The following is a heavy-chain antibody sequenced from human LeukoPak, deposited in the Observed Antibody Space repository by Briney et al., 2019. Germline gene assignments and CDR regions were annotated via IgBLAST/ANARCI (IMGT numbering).Heavy chain of an antibody. J-gene: IGHJ4*02. Sequence: PSETLSLTCAVSGGSISSYYWSWLRQPPGKGLEWIGYIYYSGSTNYNPSLKSRVTISVDTSKNQFSLKLSSVTAADTAVYYCARSGSYGAFDYWGQGTLVTVSS. D-gene: IGHD1-26*01. CDR1: GGSISSYY. CDR3: ARSGSYGAFDY. CDR2: IYYSGST. V-gene: IGHV4-59*01.